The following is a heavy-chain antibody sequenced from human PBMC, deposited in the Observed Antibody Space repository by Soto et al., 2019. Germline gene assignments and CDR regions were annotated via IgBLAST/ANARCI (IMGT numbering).Heavy chain of an antibody. CDR2: ITAIGGFT. V-gene: IGHV3-23*01. Sequence: VGSLRLSCVSSVCTFGGYATSWVRHSPGRWLEWVSGITAIGGFTYYADSVKGRFTISRDNPKKTLYLQMNSLRAEDTAIYYCAKGNCDGDCYTFEYWGQGTLVSVSS. CDR1: VCTFGGYA. CDR3: AKGNCDGDCYTFEY. D-gene: IGHD2-21*02. J-gene: IGHJ4*02.